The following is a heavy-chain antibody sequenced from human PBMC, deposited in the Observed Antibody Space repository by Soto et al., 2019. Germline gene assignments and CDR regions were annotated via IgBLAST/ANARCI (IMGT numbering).Heavy chain of an antibody. CDR1: GYSFTSYW. CDR2: IYPGDSDT. J-gene: IGHJ4*02. CDR3: ARTRAYYDILTGYYFDY. D-gene: IGHD3-9*01. Sequence: GESLKISCKGSGYSFTSYWIGWVRQMPGKGLEWMGIIYPGDSDTRYSPSFQGQVTISADKSISTAYLQWSSLKASDTAMYYCARTRAYYDILTGYYFDYWGQGTLVTVSS. V-gene: IGHV5-51*01.